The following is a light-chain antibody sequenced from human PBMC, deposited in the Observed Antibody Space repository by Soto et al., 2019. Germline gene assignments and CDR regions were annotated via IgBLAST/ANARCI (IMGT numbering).Light chain of an antibody. V-gene: IGKV1-39*01. Sequence: DIQMTQSPSSLSASVGYIFTITCRASPSVSTYLNWYQQKPGKAPKLLIYSAFTLHSGVPSRFSGSGSGTDFTLTISSLQPEDFATYYCQQSYSTPWTFGQGTKVDIK. J-gene: IGKJ1*01. CDR1: PSVSTY. CDR3: QQSYSTPWT. CDR2: SAF.